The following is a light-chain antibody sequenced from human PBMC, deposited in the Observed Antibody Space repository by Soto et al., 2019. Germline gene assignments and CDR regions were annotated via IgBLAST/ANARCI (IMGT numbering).Light chain of an antibody. V-gene: IGKV1-5*01. CDR3: QQYKNYLT. J-gene: IGKJ1*01. CDR2: GAS. Sequence: DIQMTQSPSTQSASVGDRVTFTCRASQSVSIWLAWYQQKPGKAPKLLISGASTFESGVPSRFSGSGSGTEFTLTISSLQPDDFATYYCQQYKNYLTFGQGTKVEIK. CDR1: QSVSIW.